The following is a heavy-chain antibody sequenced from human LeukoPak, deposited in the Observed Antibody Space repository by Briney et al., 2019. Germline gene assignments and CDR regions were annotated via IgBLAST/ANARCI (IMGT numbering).Heavy chain of an antibody. V-gene: IGHV4-34*01. CDR1: GGSFSASY. J-gene: IGHJ4*02. CDR3: AKVWLTDDY. D-gene: IGHD4/OR15-4a*01. CDR2: INHSGST. Sequence: PSETLSLTCAVYGGSFSASYWSWIRQPPGKGPEWIGEINHSGSTNYNPSLKSRVTISVDTSKNQFSLKLSSVTAADTAIYYCAKVWLTDDYWGQGTLVTVSS.